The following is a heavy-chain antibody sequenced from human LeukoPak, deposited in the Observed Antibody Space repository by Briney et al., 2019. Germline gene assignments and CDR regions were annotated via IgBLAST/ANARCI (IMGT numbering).Heavy chain of an antibody. D-gene: IGHD3-10*01. J-gene: IGHJ4*02. CDR3: ARYDGGSGPFDY. V-gene: IGHV3-21*01. Sequence: KPGGSLRLSCAASGFTFSSYSMNWVRQAPGKGLEWVSSISSSSSYIYYADSVKGRFTISRDNAKNSLYLQMNSLRAEDTAVYYCARYDGGSGPFDYWGQGTLVTVSS. CDR2: ISSSSSYI. CDR1: GFTFSSYS.